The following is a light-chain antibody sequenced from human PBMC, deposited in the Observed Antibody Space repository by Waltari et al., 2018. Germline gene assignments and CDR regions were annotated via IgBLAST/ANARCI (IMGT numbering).Light chain of an antibody. CDR3: SSYTSSSTLLYV. CDR1: SSDVGGYNS. V-gene: IGLV2-14*01. CDR2: EVS. Sequence: QSALTQPASVSGSPGQSITISCTGTSSDVGGYNSVSWYQQHPGKAPQLMIYEVSNRPSGVSNRFSGSKSGNTASLTISGRQAEDEADYYCSSYTSSSTLLYVFGTGTKVTVL. J-gene: IGLJ1*01.